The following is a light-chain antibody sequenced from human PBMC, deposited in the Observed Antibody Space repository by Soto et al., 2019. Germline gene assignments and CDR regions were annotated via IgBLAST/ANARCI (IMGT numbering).Light chain of an antibody. Sequence: DIVMTQSPDSLAMSLGDRATINCKSSQNLLYSSTNKNYLAWYQQRPGQPPKLLIHWASTRESGVPDRFSGSGSGTDFTLTISSLQAEDVAVYYCQQYYSTPPTFGGGTKVEIK. CDR3: QQYYSTPPT. CDR2: WAS. V-gene: IGKV4-1*01. CDR1: QNLLYSSTNKNY. J-gene: IGKJ4*01.